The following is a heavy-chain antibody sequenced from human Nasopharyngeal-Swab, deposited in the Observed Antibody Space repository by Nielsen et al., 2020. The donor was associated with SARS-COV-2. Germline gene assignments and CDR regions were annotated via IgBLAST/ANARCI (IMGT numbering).Heavy chain of an antibody. J-gene: IGHJ4*02. Sequence: WIRQPPGKGLEWVAVISYDGSNKYYADSVKGRFTISRDNSKNTLYLQMNSLRAEDTAAYYCAKDKKARGDSSSWTTDYWGQGTLVTVSS. CDR2: ISYDGSNK. CDR3: AKDKKARGDSSSWTTDY. D-gene: IGHD6-13*01. V-gene: IGHV3-30*18.